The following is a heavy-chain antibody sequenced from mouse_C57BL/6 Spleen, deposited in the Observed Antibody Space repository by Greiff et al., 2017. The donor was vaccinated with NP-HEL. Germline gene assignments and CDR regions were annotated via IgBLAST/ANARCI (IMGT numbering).Heavy chain of an antibody. CDR2: ISSGGDYI. V-gene: IGHV5-9-1*02. D-gene: IGHD1-1*01. Sequence: EVQLVESGEGLVKPGGSLKLSCAASGFTFSSYAMSWVRQTPEKRLEWVAYISSGGDYIYYADTVKGRFTISRDNARNTLYLQMSSLKSKDTAMYYCTRGYYGSSWYAMDYWGQGTSVTVSS. CDR1: GFTFSSYA. J-gene: IGHJ4*01. CDR3: TRGYYGSSWYAMDY.